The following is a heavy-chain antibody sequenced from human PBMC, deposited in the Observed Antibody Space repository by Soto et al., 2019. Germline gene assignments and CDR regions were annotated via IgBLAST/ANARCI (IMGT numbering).Heavy chain of an antibody. J-gene: IGHJ4*02. CDR1: GFTFSTVA. D-gene: IGHD1-1*01. CDR2: ISDNGGNT. Sequence: GGSLRLSCVASGFTFSTVAMTWVRQAPGKGLEWVSSISDNGGNTDYADSVRGRFTLSRDNSKNTLYLQMNHLKAEDTAVYYCAKLYWNPRSFDYWGQGARVTVSS. V-gene: IGHV3-23*01. CDR3: AKLYWNPRSFDY.